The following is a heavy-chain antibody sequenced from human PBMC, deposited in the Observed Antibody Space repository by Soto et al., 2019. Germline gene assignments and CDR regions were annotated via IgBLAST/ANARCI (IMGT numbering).Heavy chain of an antibody. D-gene: IGHD3-9*01. CDR2: LGGGGDT. V-gene: IGHV3-23*01. CDR3: TKDRHPDGIWTFDS. CDR1: GFTFGTYT. Sequence: PGGSLRLSCAASGFTFGTYTMNWVRQAPGKGLEWVSALGGGGDTHYAESVKGRFTISRDYSKNILLLQMNSLRDEDSAIYYCTKDRHPDGIWTFDSWGQGTLVTVSS. J-gene: IGHJ4*02.